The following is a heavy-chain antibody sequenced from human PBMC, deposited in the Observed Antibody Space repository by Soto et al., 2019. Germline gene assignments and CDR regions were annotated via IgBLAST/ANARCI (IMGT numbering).Heavy chain of an antibody. J-gene: IGHJ4*02. CDR1: GYTFTSYG. Sequence: QVQLVQSGAEVKKPGASVKVSCKASGYTFTSYGISWVRQAPGQGLEWMGWISAYNGNTNYAQKLQGRVTMTTDTSTSTDYMELRSLRSDDTAGYYCARDWGDYGDYQPGYWGQGTLVTVSS. CDR2: ISAYNGNT. D-gene: IGHD4-17*01. CDR3: ARDWGDYGDYQPGY. V-gene: IGHV1-18*01.